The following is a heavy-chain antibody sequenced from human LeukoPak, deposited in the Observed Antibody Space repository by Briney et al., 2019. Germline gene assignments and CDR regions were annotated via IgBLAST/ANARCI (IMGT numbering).Heavy chain of an antibody. Sequence: SETLSLTCTVSGGSISSYYWSWIRQPPGKGLEWIGYIYTSGSTNYNPSLKSRVTISVDTSKNQFSLKLSSVTAADTAVYYCARDHKDPSGYYYGMDVWGQGTTVTVSS. CDR1: GGSISSYY. CDR2: IYTSGST. V-gene: IGHV4-59*01. CDR3: ARDHKDPSGYYYGMDV. D-gene: IGHD3-10*01. J-gene: IGHJ6*02.